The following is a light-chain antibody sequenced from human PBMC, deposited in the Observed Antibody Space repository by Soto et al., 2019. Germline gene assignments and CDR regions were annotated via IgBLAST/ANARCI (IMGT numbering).Light chain of an antibody. J-gene: IGKJ1*01. CDR1: QGISSY. V-gene: IGKV1-8*01. Sequence: AIRMTQSPPSFSAFTGDRVTITCRASQGISSYLAWCQQKPGKAPKLLISAASTLHSGVPSRFSGSGSGTDLTLTISCLQSEDFAGYHCQRCFTYRRTFGQGTKVEIK. CDR2: AAS. CDR3: QRCFTYRRT.